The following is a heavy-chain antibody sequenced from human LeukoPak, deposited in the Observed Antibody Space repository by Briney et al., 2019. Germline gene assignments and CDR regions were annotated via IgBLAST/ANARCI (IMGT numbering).Heavy chain of an antibody. Sequence: SETLSLTCTVSGGSISSYYWGWIRQPPGKGLEWIGSIYHSGSTYYNPSLKSRVTISVDTSKNQFSLKLSSVTAADTAVYYCARGFSIAVAGSDYWGQGTLVTVSS. V-gene: IGHV4-38-2*02. CDR3: ARGFSIAVAGSDY. CDR1: GGSISSYY. J-gene: IGHJ4*02. D-gene: IGHD6-19*01. CDR2: IYHSGST.